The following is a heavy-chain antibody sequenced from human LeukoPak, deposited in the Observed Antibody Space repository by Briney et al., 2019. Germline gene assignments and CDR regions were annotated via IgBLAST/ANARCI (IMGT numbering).Heavy chain of an antibody. J-gene: IGHJ4*02. Sequence: ASVKVSCKTSGYTFTSYYMHWVRQAPGQGLEWMGIINPRGGSASSAQKFQGRVTLTRDTSTSTVYMDLSSRRCQDTAVYYCARDYHGSGSLTTFDYWGQGTLVTVSS. CDR3: ARDYHGSGSLTTFDY. D-gene: IGHD3-10*01. CDR2: INPRGGSA. V-gene: IGHV1-46*01. CDR1: GYTFTSYY.